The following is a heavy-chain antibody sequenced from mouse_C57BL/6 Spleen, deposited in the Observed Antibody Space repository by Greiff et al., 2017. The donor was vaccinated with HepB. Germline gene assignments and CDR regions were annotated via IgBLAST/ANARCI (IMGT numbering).Heavy chain of an antibody. Sequence: ELKLMESGGGLVKPGGSLKLSCAASGFTFSDYGMHWVRQAPEKGLEWVAYISSGSSTIYYADTVKGRFTISRDNAKNTLFLQMTSLRSEDTAMYYCARAANFAWFAYWGQGTLVTVSA. CDR1: GFTFSDYG. V-gene: IGHV5-17*01. J-gene: IGHJ3*01. D-gene: IGHD4-1*01. CDR2: ISSGSSTI. CDR3: ARAANFAWFAY.